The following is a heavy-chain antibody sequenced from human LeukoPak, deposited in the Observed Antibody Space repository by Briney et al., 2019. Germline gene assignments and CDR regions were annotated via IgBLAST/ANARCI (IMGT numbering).Heavy chain of an antibody. Sequence: GGSLRLSCAASGFTFSSYGMHWVRQAPGKGLEWVTFIRYDGSNKYYADSVKGRFTISRDSSKNTLYLQMNSLRAEDTAVYYCAKDQGYYGSGSYPGYWGQGTLVTVPS. D-gene: IGHD3-10*01. CDR1: GFTFSSYG. CDR3: AKDQGYYGSGSYPGY. CDR2: IRYDGSNK. J-gene: IGHJ4*02. V-gene: IGHV3-30*02.